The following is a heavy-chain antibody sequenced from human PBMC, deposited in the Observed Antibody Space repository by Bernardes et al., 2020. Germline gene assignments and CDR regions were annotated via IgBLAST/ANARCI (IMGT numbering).Heavy chain of an antibody. D-gene: IGHD6-19*01. V-gene: IGHV3-7*01. CDR3: ARDAGWFKYDY. CDR2: INTDGSAK. CDR1: GFTFSSSW. Sequence: GGSLRLSCTTSGFTFSSSWMGWVRQAPGKGLEWVANINTDGSAKYYGNSVEGRFTISRDNTESSLYLQMSSLRPEDTAVYYCARDAGWFKYDYWGQGVLVTVSS. J-gene: IGHJ4*02.